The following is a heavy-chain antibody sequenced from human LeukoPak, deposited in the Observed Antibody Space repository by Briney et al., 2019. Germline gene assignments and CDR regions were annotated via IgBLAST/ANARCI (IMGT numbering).Heavy chain of an antibody. CDR3: ARHGGVVVPAANWFDP. V-gene: IGHV1-2*02. CDR2: INPNSGGT. CDR1: GYTFTSYY. D-gene: IGHD2-2*01. J-gene: IGHJ5*02. Sequence: ASVKVSCKASGYTFTSYYMHWVRQAPGQGLEWMGWINPNSGGTNYAQKFQGRVTMTRDTSISTAYMELSRLRSDDTAVYYCARHGGVVVPAANWFDPWGQGTLVTVSS.